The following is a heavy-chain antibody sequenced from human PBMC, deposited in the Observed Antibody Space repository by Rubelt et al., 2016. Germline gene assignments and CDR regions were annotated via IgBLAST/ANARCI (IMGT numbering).Heavy chain of an antibody. J-gene: IGHJ4*02. CDR3: NRGPIDYDFWSGGFDY. Sequence: EVQLVESGGGLVKPGGSLRLSCAASGFTFSNAWMSWVRQAPGKGLEWVGRIKSKTDGGTTDYAAPVKGRFTISRDDYKSIVYRQMNSLKTEDTAVDYCNRGPIDYDFWSGGFDYWGQGTLVTVSS. CDR1: GFTFSNAW. V-gene: IGHV3-15*01. CDR2: IKSKTDGGTT. D-gene: IGHD3-3*01.